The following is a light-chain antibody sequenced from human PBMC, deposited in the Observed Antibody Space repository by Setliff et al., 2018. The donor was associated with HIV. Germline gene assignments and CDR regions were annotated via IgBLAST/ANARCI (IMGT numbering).Light chain of an antibody. J-gene: IGKJ1*01. CDR1: QNISNY. Sequence: DIQMTQSPSSLSASIGDRVTITCRASQNISNYLNWYQQKPGKAPNLLIFAASSLQSGVPSRFSGSGSGTDFTLTISSLQPEDFATYYCQQSYSRTFGQGTKVDIK. CDR2: AAS. CDR3: QQSYSRT. V-gene: IGKV1-39*01.